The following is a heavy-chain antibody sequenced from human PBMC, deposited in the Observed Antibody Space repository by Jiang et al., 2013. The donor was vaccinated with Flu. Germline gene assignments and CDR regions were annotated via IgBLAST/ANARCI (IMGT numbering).Heavy chain of an antibody. CDR3: ARDIITGTELQGGYYYYYGMDV. J-gene: IGHJ6*02. CDR2: TYYRSKWYN. Sequence: QTLSLTCAISGDSVSSNSAAWNWIRQSPSRGLEWLGRTYYRSKWYNDYAVSVKSRITINPDTSKNQFSLQLNSVTPEDTAVYYCARDIITGTELQGGYYYYYGMDVWGQGTTVTVSS. D-gene: IGHD1-20*01. V-gene: IGHV6-1*01. CDR1: GDSVSSNSAA.